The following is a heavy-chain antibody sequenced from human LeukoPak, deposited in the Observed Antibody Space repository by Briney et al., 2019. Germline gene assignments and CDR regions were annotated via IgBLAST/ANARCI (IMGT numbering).Heavy chain of an antibody. CDR3: ARVGYSISWYDAFDI. Sequence: SETLSLTCTVSGGSISSSSYYWGWIRQPPGKGLEWIGSIYYSGSTYYNPSLKSRVTISVDKSKNQFSLKLSSVTAADTAVYYCARVGYSISWYDAFDIWGQGTMVTVSS. D-gene: IGHD6-13*01. CDR1: GGSISSSSYY. V-gene: IGHV4-39*07. CDR2: IYYSGST. J-gene: IGHJ3*02.